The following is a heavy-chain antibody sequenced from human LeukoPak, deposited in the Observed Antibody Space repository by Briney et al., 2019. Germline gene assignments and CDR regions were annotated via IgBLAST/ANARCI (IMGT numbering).Heavy chain of an antibody. CDR2: IKQDGSEK. D-gene: IGHD3-3*01. CDR1: GFTFSSYW. Sequence: GGSLRLSCAASGFTFSSYWMSWVRQAPGKGLEWVANIKQDGSEKYYVDSVKGRFTISRDNAKNSLHLQMNSLRAEDTAVYYCARDPELRFLEEGAFDIWGQGTMVTVSS. V-gene: IGHV3-7*01. J-gene: IGHJ3*02. CDR3: ARDPELRFLEEGAFDI.